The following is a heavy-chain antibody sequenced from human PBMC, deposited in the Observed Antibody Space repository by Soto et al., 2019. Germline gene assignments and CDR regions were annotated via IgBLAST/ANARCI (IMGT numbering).Heavy chain of an antibody. V-gene: IGHV3-30-3*01. CDR1: GFTFSSYA. CDR3: ARAKRITIFGVVNAFDI. J-gene: IGHJ3*02. Sequence: QVQLVESGGGVVQPGRSLRLSCAASGFTFSSYAMHWVRQAPGKGLEWVAVISYDGSNKYYADSVKGRFTISRDNSKNTLYLQMNSLRAEDTAVYYCARAKRITIFGVVNAFDIWGQGTMVTVSS. D-gene: IGHD3-3*01. CDR2: ISYDGSNK.